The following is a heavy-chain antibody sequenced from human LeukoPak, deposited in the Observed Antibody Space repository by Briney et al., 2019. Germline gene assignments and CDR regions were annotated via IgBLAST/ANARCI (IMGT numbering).Heavy chain of an antibody. Sequence: PGGSLRLSCAVSGFTFSSYWMHWVRQGPGKGLAWVSRITNDGSATDYADSVKGRFTISRDNAENTLYLHMSSLRAEDTAVYYCTRDASPGYFDLWGQGTTVTVSS. CDR1: GFTFSSYW. CDR3: TRDASPGYFDL. J-gene: IGHJ6*02. V-gene: IGHV3-74*01. D-gene: IGHD2-15*01. CDR2: ITNDGSAT.